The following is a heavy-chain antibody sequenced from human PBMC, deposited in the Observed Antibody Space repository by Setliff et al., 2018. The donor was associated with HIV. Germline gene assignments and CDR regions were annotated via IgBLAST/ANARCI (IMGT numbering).Heavy chain of an antibody. CDR3: ARDQSDWFY. Sequence: SETLSLTCAVSGGSISSYYWSWIRQSPEKGLEWIGYMYYSGNTNYNPSLKSRVTISVDTSKSQFSLKLNSVTAADTAVYYCARDQSDWFYWGQGTLVTVSS. V-gene: IGHV4-59*01. D-gene: IGHD3-3*01. CDR1: GGSISSYY. J-gene: IGHJ4*02. CDR2: MYYSGNT.